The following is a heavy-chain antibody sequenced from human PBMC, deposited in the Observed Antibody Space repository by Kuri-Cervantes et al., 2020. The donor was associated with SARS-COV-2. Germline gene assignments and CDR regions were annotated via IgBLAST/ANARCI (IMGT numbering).Heavy chain of an antibody. CDR1: GFIFSDYA. V-gene: IGHV3-33*08. D-gene: IGHD1-1*01. CDR2: IWPDGNNK. CDR3: ARESAVHGIPWGYDP. Sequence: GESLKISCEASGFIFSDYAIDWARQAPGKGLEWVAVIWPDGNNKFYSDSVRGRFTISRDNSRSTLYLQMNSLRAEDTGVYYCARESAVHGIPWGYDPWGEGTLVTVSS. J-gene: IGHJ5*02.